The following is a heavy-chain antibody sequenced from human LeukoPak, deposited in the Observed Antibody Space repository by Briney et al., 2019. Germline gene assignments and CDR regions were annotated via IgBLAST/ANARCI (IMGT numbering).Heavy chain of an antibody. D-gene: IGHD6-19*01. CDR2: INSDGSST. V-gene: IGHV3-74*01. Sequence: GGSLRLSCAASGFTFSSYWMHWVRQAPGKGLVWVSRINSDGSSTSYADSVKGRFTISRDNAKNTLYLQMNSLRAEDTAVYYCAKAVAGTDDYYYYGMDVWGQGTTVTVSS. CDR3: AKAVAGTDDYYYYGMDV. CDR1: GFTFSSYW. J-gene: IGHJ6*02.